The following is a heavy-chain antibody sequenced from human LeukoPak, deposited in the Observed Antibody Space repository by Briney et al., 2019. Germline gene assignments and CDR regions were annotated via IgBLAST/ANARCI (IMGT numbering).Heavy chain of an antibody. D-gene: IGHD3-22*01. Sequence: ASVKVSCKASGYTFTGYYMHWVRQAPGQGLEWMGWINPNSGGTNYARKFQGRVTMTRDTSISTAYMELSRLRSDDTAVYYCARDSPDYYDSSGYYNTYFDYWGQGTLVTVSS. J-gene: IGHJ4*02. CDR2: INPNSGGT. CDR3: ARDSPDYYDSSGYYNTYFDY. V-gene: IGHV1-2*02. CDR1: GYTFTGYY.